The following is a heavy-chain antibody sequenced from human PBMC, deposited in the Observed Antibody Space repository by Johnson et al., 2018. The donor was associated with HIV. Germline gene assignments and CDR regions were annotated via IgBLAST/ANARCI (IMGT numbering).Heavy chain of an antibody. V-gene: IGHV3-66*01. CDR1: GFTVSSNY. CDR2: IYSGGST. CDR3: ARGGSRTTIFGVDINLGGFDI. D-gene: IGHD3-3*01. J-gene: IGHJ3*02. Sequence: VQLVESGGGLVQSGGSLRLSCAASGFTVSSNYMNWVRQAPGKGLEWVSIIYSGGSTYYADSVKGRFTISRDSSKNTVYLQMNSLRAGDTAVYYCARGGSRTTIFGVDINLGGFDIWGQGTRVTVSS.